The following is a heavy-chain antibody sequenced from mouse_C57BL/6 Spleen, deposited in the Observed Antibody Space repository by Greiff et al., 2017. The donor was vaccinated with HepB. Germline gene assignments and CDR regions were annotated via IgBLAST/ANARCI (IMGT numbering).Heavy chain of an antibody. CDR2: INPYNGGT. D-gene: IGHD1-1*01. Sequence: VQLQQSGPVLVKPGASVKMSCKASGYTFTDYYMNWVKQSHGKSLEWIGVINPYNGGTSYNQKFKGKATLTVDKSSSTAYMELNSLTSEDSAVYYCARSPTTVVATDWYFDVWGTGTTVTVSS. V-gene: IGHV1-19*01. CDR1: GYTFTDYY. J-gene: IGHJ1*03. CDR3: ARSPTTVVATDWYFDV.